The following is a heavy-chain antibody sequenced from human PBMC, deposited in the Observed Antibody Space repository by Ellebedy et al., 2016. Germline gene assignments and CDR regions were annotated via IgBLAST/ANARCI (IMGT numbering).Heavy chain of an antibody. D-gene: IGHD4-17*01. Sequence: GGSLRLSXTASGFTFGDYAMSWFRQAPGKGLEWVGFIRSKAYGGTTEYAASVKGRFTISRDDSKSIAYLQMNSLKTEDTAVYYCTRDLARVYGDYQIDYWGQGTLVTVSS. V-gene: IGHV3-49*03. CDR3: TRDLARVYGDYQIDY. J-gene: IGHJ4*02. CDR2: IRSKAYGGTT. CDR1: GFTFGDYA.